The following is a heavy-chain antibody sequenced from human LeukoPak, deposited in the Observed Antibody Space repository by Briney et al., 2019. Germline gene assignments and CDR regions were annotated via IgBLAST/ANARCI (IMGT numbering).Heavy chain of an antibody. CDR3: AREASLTTVTSQKDYYYYYMDV. V-gene: IGHV4-34*01. CDR2: INHSGST. J-gene: IGHJ6*03. Sequence: SETLSLTCVVYGGSFSDNYWSWIRQSPGKGLEWIGEINHSGSTNYNPSLKSRVTISVDTSKNQFSLKLTSVTAADTAVYYCAREASLTTVTSQKDYYYYYMDVWGKGTTVTVSS. D-gene: IGHD4-11*01. CDR1: GGSFSDNY.